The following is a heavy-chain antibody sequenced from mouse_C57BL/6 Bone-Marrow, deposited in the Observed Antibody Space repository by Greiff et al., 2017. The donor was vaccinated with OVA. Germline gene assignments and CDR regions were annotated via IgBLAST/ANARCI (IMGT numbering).Heavy chain of an antibody. J-gene: IGHJ3*01. CDR2: IDPSDSYT. Sequence: QVQLQQPGAELVKPGASVKLSCKASGYTFTSYWMQWVKHRPGQGREWVGEIDPSDSYTNYNQKFKGKATLTVDTSASTDYMQLSSQTSEDSAVYCCARGRRRFAYWGQGTLVTVSA. CDR3: ARGRRRFAY. CDR1: GYTFTSYW. V-gene: IGHV1-50*01.